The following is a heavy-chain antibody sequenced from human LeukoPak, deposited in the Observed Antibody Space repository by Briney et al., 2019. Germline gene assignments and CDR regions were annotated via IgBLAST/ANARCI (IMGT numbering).Heavy chain of an antibody. Sequence: PSQTLSLTCTVSGGSISSSSYDSGWIRQPPGKGLEWIVSIYFSGSTYYNPSLKSRFTISVDTSKNHFSLKLISVTAADTAVYYCARHYCSGGSCYFDYWGQGTLVTVSS. CDR2: IYFSGST. D-gene: IGHD2-15*01. J-gene: IGHJ4*02. CDR3: ARHYCSGGSCYFDY. CDR1: GGSISSSSYD. V-gene: IGHV4-39*01.